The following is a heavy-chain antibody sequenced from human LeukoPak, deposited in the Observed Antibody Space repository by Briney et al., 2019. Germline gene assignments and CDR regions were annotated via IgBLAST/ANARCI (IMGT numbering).Heavy chain of an antibody. J-gene: IGHJ4*02. D-gene: IGHD6-19*01. V-gene: IGHV3-9*01. CDR3: ARGDSGWLVDY. Sequence: PGGSLRLSCAGSGFIFADVATHWVRQVPGKGLEWVSGINWNSGTVGYADSVKGRFTISRDNAKKSLYLQMNSLRAEDSAVYYCARGDSGWLVDYWGQGTLVTVSS. CDR1: GFIFADVA. CDR2: INWNSGTV.